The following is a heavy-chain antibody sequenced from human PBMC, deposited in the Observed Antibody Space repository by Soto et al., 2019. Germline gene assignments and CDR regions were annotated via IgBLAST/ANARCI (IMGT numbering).Heavy chain of an antibody. CDR2: MSGSGDDA. Sequence: GGSLRLSCAASGFTFSNYGMSWVRQAPGKGLEWVSVMSGSGDDAYYADSVKGRFTISRDNAKNSLYLQMNSLRAEDTAVYYCVGGSFQKWGQGTLVTVSS. CDR1: GFTFSNYG. V-gene: IGHV3-23*01. CDR3: VGGSFQK. D-gene: IGHD1-26*01. J-gene: IGHJ4*02.